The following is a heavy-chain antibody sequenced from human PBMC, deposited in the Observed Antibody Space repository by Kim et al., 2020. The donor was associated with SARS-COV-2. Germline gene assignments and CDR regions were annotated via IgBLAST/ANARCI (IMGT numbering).Heavy chain of an antibody. D-gene: IGHD4-4*01. CDR2: IYYSGST. CDR3: ARRGYYSTPYYYYYYMDV. J-gene: IGHJ6*03. CDR1: GGSISSYY. Sequence: SETLSLTCTVSGGSISSYYWSWIRQPPGKGLEWIGYIYYSGSTNYNPSLKSRVTISVDTSKNQFSLKLSSVTAADTAVYYCARRGYYSTPYYYYYYMDVWGKGDTVNVSS. V-gene: IGHV4-59*08.